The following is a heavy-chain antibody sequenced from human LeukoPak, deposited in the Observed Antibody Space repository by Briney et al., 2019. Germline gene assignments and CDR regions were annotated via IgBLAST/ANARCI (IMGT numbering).Heavy chain of an antibody. V-gene: IGHV3-23*01. CDR2: ITDVGDRA. D-gene: IGHD7-27*01. CDR3: TKDQDFRLGSMDS. CDR1: GFRFRTYA. Sequence: GGSLRLSCGTSGFRFRTYAMTWVRQAPGKGLEWASTITDVGDRALYIDSVRGRFTIFRDDSKNTLYLQMNSLRAEDTAVYYCTKDQDFRLGSMDSWGQGTLVTVSS. J-gene: IGHJ4*02.